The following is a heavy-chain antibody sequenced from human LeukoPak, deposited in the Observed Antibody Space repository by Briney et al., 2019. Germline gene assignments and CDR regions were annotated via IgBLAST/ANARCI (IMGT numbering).Heavy chain of an antibody. D-gene: IGHD3-16*02. J-gene: IGHJ4*02. V-gene: IGHV3-30*01. Sequence: GGSLRLSCAASGFTFTNYAMHWVRQTPGKGLEWVAFVSYDGGRYSYADSVKGRFTISRDTTKNTLYLQMNRLRAEDTAVYYWMREDRGYIRAFWGQGTVVSVSS. CDR2: VSYDGGRY. CDR1: GFTFTNYA. CDR3: MREDRGYIRAF.